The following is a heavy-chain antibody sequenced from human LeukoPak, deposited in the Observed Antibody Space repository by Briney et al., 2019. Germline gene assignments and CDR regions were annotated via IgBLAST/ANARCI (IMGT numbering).Heavy chain of an antibody. V-gene: IGHV3-33*01. J-gene: IGHJ4*02. CDR1: SFTFNRYG. Sequence: GGSLRLSCAASSFTFNRYGMYWVRQAPGKGLEWVAVAYGDGTDKYYADSVKGRFTISKDLSQNRLYMQMNSLRAEDAAMYYCATGGRFYYDLWGQGTLVTVSS. D-gene: IGHD2-15*01. CDR3: ATGGRFYYDL. CDR2: AYGDGTDK.